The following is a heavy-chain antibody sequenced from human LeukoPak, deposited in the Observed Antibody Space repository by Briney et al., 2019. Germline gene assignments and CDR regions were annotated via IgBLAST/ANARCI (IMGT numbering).Heavy chain of an antibody. V-gene: IGHV3-9*01. D-gene: IGHD6-19*01. J-gene: IGHJ4*02. CDR3: AKGASSSGWYYFDY. CDR2: ISWNSGSI. CDR1: GFTFDDYA. Sequence: GGSLRLSCAASGFTFDDYAMHWVRQAPGKGLEWVSGISWNSGSIGYADSVKGRFTISRDNAKNSLYLQMNSLRAEDTALYYCAKGASSSGWYYFDYWGQGTPVTVSS.